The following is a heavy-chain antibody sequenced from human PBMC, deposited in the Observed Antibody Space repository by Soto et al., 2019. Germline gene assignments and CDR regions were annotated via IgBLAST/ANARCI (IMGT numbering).Heavy chain of an antibody. CDR2: IYYSGST. D-gene: IGHD3-3*02. CDR1: GGSISSYY. V-gene: IGHV4-59*08. J-gene: IGHJ5*02. Sequence: SETLSLTCTVSGGSISSYYWSWIRQPPGKGLEWIGYIYYSGSTNYNPSLKSRVTISVDTSKNQFSLKLSSVTAADTAVYYCASQTRHFWSGYKNWFDPWGQGTLVTVS. CDR3: ASQTRHFWSGYKNWFDP.